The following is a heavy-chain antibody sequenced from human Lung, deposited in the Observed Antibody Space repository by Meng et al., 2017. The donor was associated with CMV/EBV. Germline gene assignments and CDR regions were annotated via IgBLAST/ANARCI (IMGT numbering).Heavy chain of an antibody. CDR3: ARDSITLFGVVTKNDYYYGMAV. D-gene: IGHD3-3*01. V-gene: IGHV1-69*10. J-gene: IGHJ6*02. Sequence: SVKVSCKASVGTFSSYDISWVRQAPGQGLEWMGGIIPILGIANYAQKFQGRVTLTTDKSTSTAYMELSSLRSEDTAVYYCARDSITLFGVVTKNDYYYGMAVWGQGTTVTVSS. CDR1: VGTFSSYD. CDR2: IIPILGIA.